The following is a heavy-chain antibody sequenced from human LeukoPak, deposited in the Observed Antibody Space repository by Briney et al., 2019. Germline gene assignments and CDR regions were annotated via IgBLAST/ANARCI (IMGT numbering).Heavy chain of an antibody. CDR2: ISSSGSPI. CDR1: GFTFSSYE. V-gene: IGHV3-48*03. CDR3: ARAGFGVVMSPYYYYFYMGV. J-gene: IGHJ6*03. Sequence: GGSLRLSCAASGFTFSSYEMNWVRQGPGKGLEWISYISSSGSPIYYADSVKGRFTISRDNVKTSLYLQMNSLRAEDTGVYFCARAGFGVVMSPYYYYFYMGVWGKGTTVTDFS. D-gene: IGHD3-3*01.